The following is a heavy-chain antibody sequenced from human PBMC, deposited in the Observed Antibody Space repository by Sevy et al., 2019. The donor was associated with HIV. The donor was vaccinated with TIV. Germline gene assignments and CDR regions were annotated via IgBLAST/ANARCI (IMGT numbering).Heavy chain of an antibody. Sequence: GGSLRLSCAASGFTFSSYSMNWVRQAPGKGLEWVPSISSSSSYIYYADSVKGRFTISRDNAKNSLYLQMNSLRAEDTAVYYCARDAVRSHGDVGGDYWGQGTLVTVSS. CDR1: GFTFSSYS. CDR3: ARDAVRSHGDVGGDY. CDR2: ISSSSSYI. D-gene: IGHD4-17*01. J-gene: IGHJ4*02. V-gene: IGHV3-21*01.